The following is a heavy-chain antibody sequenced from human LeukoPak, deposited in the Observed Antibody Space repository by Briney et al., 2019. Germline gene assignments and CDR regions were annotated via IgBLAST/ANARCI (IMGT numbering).Heavy chain of an antibody. J-gene: IGHJ5*02. D-gene: IGHD3-22*01. CDR1: GYSFTGYY. CDR3: ARGDYYGSSGYLDSRNNYFDP. V-gene: IGHV1-2*02. CDR2: INPNSGVR. Sequence: ASVKVSCKASGYSFTGYYIHWVRQAPGLGLEWMGWINPNSGVRKYAQKFQGRVTMTRDVFRSTAYMQLGGLRSDDAAVYYCARGDYYGSSGYLDSRNNYFDPWGQGTLVTVSS.